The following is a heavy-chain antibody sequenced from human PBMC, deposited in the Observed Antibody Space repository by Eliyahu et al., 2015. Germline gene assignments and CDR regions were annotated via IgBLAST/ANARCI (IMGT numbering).Heavy chain of an antibody. CDR2: SDXRGGA. V-gene: IGHV4-61*02. CDR3: VGIAVKSNDLIT. CDR1: GVFMTXXTDY. J-gene: IGHJ4*02. D-gene: IGHD3-16*01. Sequence: QMQLQESGLGLVKPSQTLSLTCSVSGVFMTXXTDYWGWIRQPAGKGLEWIGHSDXRGGAHYNPSLKGRATISLDTSENKFSLILRSVTAADAAVFYCVGIAVKSNDLITWGQGILVTVSS.